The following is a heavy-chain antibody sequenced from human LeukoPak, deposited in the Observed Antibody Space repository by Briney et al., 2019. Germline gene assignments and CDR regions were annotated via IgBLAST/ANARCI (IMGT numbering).Heavy chain of an antibody. CDR1: GFTFSSFA. V-gene: IGHV3-23*01. J-gene: IGHJ4*02. CDR2: ISGSGGST. Sequence: GGSLRLSCAASGFTFSSFAMSWVRQAPGKGLEWVSGISGSGGSTYYADSVKGRFTTSRDNSKNTLYLQMNGLRAEDTAVYYCARRCGSTCFDYWGQGTLVTVSS. D-gene: IGHD6-13*01. CDR3: ARRCGSTCFDY.